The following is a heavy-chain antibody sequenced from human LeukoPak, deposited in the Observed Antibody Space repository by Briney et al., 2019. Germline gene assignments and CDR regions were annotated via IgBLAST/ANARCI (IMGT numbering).Heavy chain of an antibody. CDR1: GFTFSSYA. Sequence: GGSLRLSCAASGFTFSSYAMHWVRQAPGKGLEWVAVTSSDGNIKYYADSVKGRFTISRDNSKNTLYLQMNSLRGEDTGVYYCARDPIPATARHFDYWGQGTLVTVSS. CDR3: ARDPIPATARHFDY. D-gene: IGHD1-1*01. J-gene: IGHJ4*02. V-gene: IGHV3-30-3*01. CDR2: TSSDGNIK.